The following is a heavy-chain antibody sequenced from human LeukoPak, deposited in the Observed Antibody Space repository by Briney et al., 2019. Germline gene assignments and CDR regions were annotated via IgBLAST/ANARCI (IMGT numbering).Heavy chain of an antibody. V-gene: IGHV1-46*01. CDR1: GYTFTGYY. J-gene: IGHJ3*02. D-gene: IGHD1-1*01. CDR3: ASPLGTQNDAFDI. CDR2: INPSGGST. Sequence: ASVKVSCKASGYTFTGYYMHWVRQAPGQGLEWMGIINPSGGSTSYAQKFQGRVTMTRDTSTSTVYMELSSLRSEDTAVYYCASPLGTQNDAFDIWGQGTMVTVSS.